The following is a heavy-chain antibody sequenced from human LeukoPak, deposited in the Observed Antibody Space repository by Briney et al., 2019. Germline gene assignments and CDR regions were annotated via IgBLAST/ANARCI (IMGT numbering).Heavy chain of an antibody. D-gene: IGHD2-15*01. CDR3: ARGGGYCSY. J-gene: IGHJ4*02. CDR2: INHSGST. CDR1: GGSFSGYY. V-gene: IGHV4-34*01. Sequence: PSETLSLTCAVYGGSFSGYYWSWIRQPPGKGLEWIGEINHSGSTNYNPSLESRVTISVDTSKNQFSLKLSSVTAADTAVYYCARGGGYCSYWGQGTLVTVSS.